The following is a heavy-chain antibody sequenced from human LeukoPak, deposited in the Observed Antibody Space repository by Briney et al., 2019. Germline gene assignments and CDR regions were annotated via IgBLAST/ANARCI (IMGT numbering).Heavy chain of an antibody. CDR2: ISGSGGST. V-gene: IGHV3-23*01. CDR1: GFTFSSYA. J-gene: IGHJ4*02. Sequence: GGSLRLSCAASGFTFSSYAMSWVRQAPGKGLEWVSAISGSGGSTYYADSVKGRFTISRDNSKNTLYLQMNSLRAEDTAVYYCVKGPSHYDSSGYYDYWGQGTLVTVSS. D-gene: IGHD3-22*01. CDR3: VKGPSHYDSSGYYDY.